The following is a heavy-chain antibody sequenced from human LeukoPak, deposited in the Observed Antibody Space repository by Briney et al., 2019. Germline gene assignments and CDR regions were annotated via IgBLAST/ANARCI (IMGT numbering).Heavy chain of an antibody. CDR2: IYHSGST. CDR1: GGSISSSNW. Sequence: SETLSLTCAVSGGSISSSNWWSWVRQPPGKGLEWIGEIYHSGSTNYNPSLKSRVTISVDKSKNQFSLKLSSVTAADTAVYYCARDHSSSPGSFDYWGQGTLVTVSS. V-gene: IGHV4-4*02. J-gene: IGHJ4*02. D-gene: IGHD6-13*01. CDR3: ARDHSSSPGSFDY.